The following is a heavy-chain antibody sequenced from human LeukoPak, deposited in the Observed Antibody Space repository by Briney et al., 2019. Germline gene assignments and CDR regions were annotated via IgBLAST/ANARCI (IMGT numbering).Heavy chain of an antibody. J-gene: IGHJ4*02. CDR2: IWNDGSNK. V-gene: IGHV3-33*06. CDR3: AKDLSSSWFEGLDN. CDR1: GFTLSTYG. D-gene: IGHD6-13*01. Sequence: RAGGSLRLSCAASGFTLSTYGMYWVRQAPGKGLEWVAVIWNDGSNKHYADSVKGRFTISRDNSENTLDLQMNSLRAEDTAVYYCAKDLSSSWFEGLDNWGQGTLVTVSS.